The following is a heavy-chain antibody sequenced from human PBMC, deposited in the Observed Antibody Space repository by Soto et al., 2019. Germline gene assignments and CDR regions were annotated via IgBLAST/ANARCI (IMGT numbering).Heavy chain of an antibody. CDR1: GDTFSYYT. CDR2: ITPILTLS. V-gene: IGHV1-69*02. D-gene: IGHD3-10*01. J-gene: IGHJ4*02. CDR3: AASYGSGYRAFDF. Sequence: QVQLVQSGAEVKKPGSSVKVSCKTSGDTFSYYTVNWVRQAPGLGLEWMGRITPILTLSNYAQNFRGRVSITAHKVMSTAYMELSSLRSEDTAMYYCAASYGSGYRAFDFWGQGALVTVSS.